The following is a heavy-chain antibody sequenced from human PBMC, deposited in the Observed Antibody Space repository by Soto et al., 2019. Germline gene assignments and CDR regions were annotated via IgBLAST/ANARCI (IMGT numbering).Heavy chain of an antibody. D-gene: IGHD6-13*01. V-gene: IGHV1-69*13. CDR3: ARLTAAGIFYYYGMDV. Sequence: SVKVSCKASGGTFSIYGFSWVRQAPGQGPEWIGGIIPILPTPNYAQKFQGRVTIVADESTTTVYMELSSLKFEDTATYYCARLTAAGIFYYYGMDVWGQGTTVTVSS. CDR1: GGTFSIYG. CDR2: IIPILPTP. J-gene: IGHJ6*02.